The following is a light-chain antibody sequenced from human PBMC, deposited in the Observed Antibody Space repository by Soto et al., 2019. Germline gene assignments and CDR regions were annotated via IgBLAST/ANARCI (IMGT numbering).Light chain of an antibody. V-gene: IGLV2-14*01. CDR1: SRDVGGYNY. CDR3: SSYISRSGFVV. Sequence: QSVLTQPASVSGSPGQSITISCTGTSRDVGGYNYVSWHQQHPGKAPKVIITEVSNRASGISDRFSAAKSGNTASLTISGLQAEDEADYYCSSYISRSGFVVFGGGTKVTVL. J-gene: IGLJ2*01. CDR2: EVS.